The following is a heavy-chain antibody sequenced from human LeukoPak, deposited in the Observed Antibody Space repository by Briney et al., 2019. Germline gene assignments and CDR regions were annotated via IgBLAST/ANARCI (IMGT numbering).Heavy chain of an antibody. Sequence: GGSLRLSCAASGFTFTSYWMSWVRQAPGKGLEWVANIKQDGSEKYYVDSVKGRFTISRDNAKNSLYLQMNSLRAEDTAVYYCARDQRTHMITFGGVIVLPPGGYWGQGTLVTVSS. CDR2: IKQDGSEK. J-gene: IGHJ4*02. CDR1: GFTFTSYW. CDR3: ARDQRTHMITFGGVIVLPPGGY. D-gene: IGHD3-16*02. V-gene: IGHV3-7*01.